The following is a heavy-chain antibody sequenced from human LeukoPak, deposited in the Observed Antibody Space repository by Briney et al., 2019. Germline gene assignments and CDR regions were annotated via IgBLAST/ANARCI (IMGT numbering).Heavy chain of an antibody. D-gene: IGHD4-17*01. J-gene: IGHJ4*02. V-gene: IGHV1-18*01. Sequence: ASVKVSCKASGYTFTSYAMHWVRQAPGQRLEWMGWISAYNGNTKYAQKFQGRVTMTTDTSTSTAYMELRNLRSDDTAVYYCATPHELYGDLDYWGQGTLVTVSS. CDR3: ATPHELYGDLDY. CDR1: GYTFTSYA. CDR2: ISAYNGNT.